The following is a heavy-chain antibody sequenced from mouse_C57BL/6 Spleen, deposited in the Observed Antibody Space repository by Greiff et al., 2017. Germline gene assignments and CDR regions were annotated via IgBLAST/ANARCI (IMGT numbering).Heavy chain of an antibody. D-gene: IGHD1-1*01. CDR3: ARWGVYYGSSWVAY. CDR1: GYTFTSYW. CDR2: IHPNSGST. J-gene: IGHJ3*01. Sequence: QVQLQQPGAELVKPGASVKLSCKASGYTFTSYWMHWVKQRPGQGLEWIGMIHPNSGSTNYNEKFKSKATLTVDKSSSTAYMQLSSLTSEDSAVYYCARWGVYYGSSWVAYWGQGTLVTVSA. V-gene: IGHV1-64*01.